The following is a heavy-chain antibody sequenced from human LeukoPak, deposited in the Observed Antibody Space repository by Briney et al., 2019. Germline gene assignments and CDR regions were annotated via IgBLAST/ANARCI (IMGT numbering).Heavy chain of an antibody. CDR1: GGTFSSYA. V-gene: IGHV1-69*05. J-gene: IGHJ6*03. CDR3: ARTTVGYYYMDV. Sequence: GASVKVSCKASGGTFSSYAISWVRQAPGQGLEWMGGIIPIFGTANYAQKFQGRVTITTDESTSTAYMELSSLRSEDTAVYYCARTTVGYYYMDVWGKGTTVTVSS. D-gene: IGHD4-17*01. CDR2: IIPIFGTA.